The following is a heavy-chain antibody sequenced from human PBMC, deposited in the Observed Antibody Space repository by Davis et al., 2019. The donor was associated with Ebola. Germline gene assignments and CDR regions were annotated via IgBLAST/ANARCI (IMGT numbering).Heavy chain of an antibody. D-gene: IGHD1-20*01. J-gene: IGHJ6*02. V-gene: IGHV1-69*04. CDR1: GYTFTSYY. CDR2: IIPILGIA. CDR3: ARVTGQTTLSEADV. Sequence: SVKVSCKASGYTFTSYYMHWVRQAPGQGLEWMGRIIPILGIANYAQKFQGRVTITADKSTSTAYMELSSLRSEDTAVYYCARVTGQTTLSEADVWGQGTTVTVSS.